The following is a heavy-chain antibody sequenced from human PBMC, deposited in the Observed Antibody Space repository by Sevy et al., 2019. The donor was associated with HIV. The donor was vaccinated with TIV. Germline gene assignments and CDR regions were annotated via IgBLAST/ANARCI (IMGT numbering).Heavy chain of an antibody. CDR2: INAGNGNT. D-gene: IGHD6-13*01. V-gene: IGHV1-3*01. Sequence: ASVKVSCKASGYTFTSYAMHWVRQAPGQRLEWMGWINAGNGNTKYSQKFQGRVTITRDTSASTAYMELSSLRSEDTAVYYCAGGGSGYDSWENHFRQQRTSPGIAAAGTEYFQHWGQGTLVTVSS. J-gene: IGHJ1*01. CDR1: GYTFTSYA. CDR3: AGGGSGYDSWENHFRQQRTSPGIAAAGTEYFQH.